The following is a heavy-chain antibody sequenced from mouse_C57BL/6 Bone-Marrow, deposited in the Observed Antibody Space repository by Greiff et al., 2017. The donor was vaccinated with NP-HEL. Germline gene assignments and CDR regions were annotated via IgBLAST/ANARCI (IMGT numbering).Heavy chain of an antibody. CDR3: ARHAREGYGSSVGYWYFDV. J-gene: IGHJ1*03. V-gene: IGHV1-62-2*01. Sequence: QVQLQQSGAELVKPGASVKLSCKASGYTFTEYTIHWVKQRSGQGLEWIGWFYPGSGSIKYNEKFKDKATLTADKSSSSVYMELSRLTSEDSAVYFCARHAREGYGSSVGYWYFDVWGTGTTVTVSS. CDR2: FYPGSGSI. CDR1: GYTFTEYT. D-gene: IGHD1-1*01.